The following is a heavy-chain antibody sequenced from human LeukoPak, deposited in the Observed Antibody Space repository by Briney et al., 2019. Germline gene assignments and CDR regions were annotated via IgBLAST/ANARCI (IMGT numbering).Heavy chain of an antibody. V-gene: IGHV4-59*01. Sequence: PSETLSPTCTVSGGSISGYYWSWIRQPPGKGLEWIGYIYYTGSTNYNPSLKSRVIISVDTSKNQFSLKVSSVTAADTAVYYCVRSKSGTYGWFDPWGQGTLVTVSS. CDR3: VRSKSGTYGWFDP. CDR1: GGSISGYY. D-gene: IGHD4-17*01. CDR2: IYYTGST. J-gene: IGHJ5*02.